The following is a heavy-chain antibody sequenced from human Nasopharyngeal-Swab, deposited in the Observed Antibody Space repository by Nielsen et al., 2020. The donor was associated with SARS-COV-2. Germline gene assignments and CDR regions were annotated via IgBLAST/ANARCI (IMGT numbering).Heavy chain of an antibody. V-gene: IGHV3-21*01. Sequence: GSLRLSCAASGFSITTYGMTWVRQAPGKGLEWVSSISSSSSYIYYADSVKGRFTISRDNAKNSLYLQMNSLRAEDTAVYYCARDGLDYDFWSAYFMDVWGQGTTVTVSS. D-gene: IGHD3-3*01. J-gene: IGHJ6*02. CDR1: GFSITTYG. CDR3: ARDGLDYDFWSAYFMDV. CDR2: ISSSSSYI.